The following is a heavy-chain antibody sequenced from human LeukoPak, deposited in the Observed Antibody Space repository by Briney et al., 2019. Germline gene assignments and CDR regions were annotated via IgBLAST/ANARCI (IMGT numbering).Heavy chain of an antibody. Sequence: SETLSLTCTVSGGSISSSSYYWGWIRQPPGKGLEWIGSFYYSGSTYYNPSLKSRVTISVDTSKNQFSLKLSSVTAADTAVYYCARGRVVAANINWFDPWGQGTLVTVSS. CDR1: GGSISSSSYY. CDR3: ARGRVVAANINWFDP. V-gene: IGHV4-39*07. J-gene: IGHJ5*02. CDR2: FYYSGST. D-gene: IGHD2-15*01.